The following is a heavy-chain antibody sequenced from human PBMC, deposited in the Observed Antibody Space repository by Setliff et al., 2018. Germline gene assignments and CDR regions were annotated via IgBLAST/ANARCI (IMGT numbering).Heavy chain of an antibody. CDR2: ISAYTGKT. D-gene: IGHD3-3*01. V-gene: IGHV1-18*01. J-gene: IGHJ4*02. CDR1: DYTFLSYG. Sequence: ASVKVSCKAADYTFLSYGLNWVRQAPGQGLEWMGWISAYTGKTDYAQNFQGRVTMTTDTSTSTGYMELRSLKYDDTAVYYCARAPRLEWILPTFDYWGQGTPVTVSS. CDR3: ARAPRLEWILPTFDY.